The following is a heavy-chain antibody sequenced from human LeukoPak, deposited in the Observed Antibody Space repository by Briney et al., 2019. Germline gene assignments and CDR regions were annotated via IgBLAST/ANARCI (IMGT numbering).Heavy chain of an antibody. J-gene: IGHJ4*02. V-gene: IGHV3-23*01. Sequence: GGSLRLSCAASGFTFSSYAMSWVRQVPGKGLEWVSAISGSGGSTYYADSVKGRFTISRDNSKNTLYLQMNSLRAEDTAVYYCAKTGTPWYYFDYWGQGTLVTVSS. CDR1: GFTFSSYA. CDR2: ISGSGGST. CDR3: AKTGTPWYYFDY. D-gene: IGHD6-13*01.